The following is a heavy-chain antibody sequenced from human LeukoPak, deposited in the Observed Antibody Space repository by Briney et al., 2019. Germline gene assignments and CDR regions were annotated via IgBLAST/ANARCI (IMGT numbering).Heavy chain of an antibody. CDR1: GFTFSDYT. D-gene: IGHD6-13*01. CDR3: ARANNSSWHYLDY. Sequence: GRSLRLSCAASGFTFSDYTMHWFRQAPGKGLEWLAVISYDGGQKYYSDSVKGRFTISRDNSKNTVFLQMNSLRAEDTAVFYCARANNSSWHYLDYWGQGTLVTVSS. CDR2: ISYDGGQK. J-gene: IGHJ4*02. V-gene: IGHV3-30*04.